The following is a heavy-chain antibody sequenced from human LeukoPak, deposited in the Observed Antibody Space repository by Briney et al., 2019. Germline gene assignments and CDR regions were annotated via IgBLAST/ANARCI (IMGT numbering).Heavy chain of an antibody. CDR1: GFTFSSYA. Sequence: PGRSLRLSCAASGFTFSSYAMRWVRQAPGKGLEWVAVISYDGSNKYYADSAQGRFTISRDNSKNQLYLQLNSLRAEHPAVYYCAKFKSYPPYYFDYWGQGPLVTVSS. J-gene: IGHJ4*02. V-gene: IGHV3-30-3*02. CDR2: ISYDGSNK. CDR3: AKFKSYPPYYFDY.